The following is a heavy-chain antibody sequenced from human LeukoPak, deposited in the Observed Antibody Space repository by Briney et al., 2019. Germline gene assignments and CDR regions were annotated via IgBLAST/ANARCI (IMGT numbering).Heavy chain of an antibody. Sequence: GGSLRLSCAASGFTFSSYSMNWVRQAPRKGLEWVSSISSSSSYIYYADSVKGRFTISRDNAKNSLYLQMNSLRAEDTAVYYCAREGALTVTKDAFDIWGQGTMVTVSS. CDR3: AREGALTVTKDAFDI. J-gene: IGHJ3*02. D-gene: IGHD4-17*01. CDR1: GFTFSSYS. CDR2: ISSSSSYI. V-gene: IGHV3-21*01.